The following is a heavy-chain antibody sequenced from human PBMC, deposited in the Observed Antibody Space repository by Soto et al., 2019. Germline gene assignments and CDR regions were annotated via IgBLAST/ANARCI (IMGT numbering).Heavy chain of an antibody. CDR2: IIPIFGTA. Sequence: SVKVSCKASGGTFSSYAISWVRQAPGQGLEWMGGIIPIFGTANYAQKFQGRVTMTRDTSTSTVYMELSSLRSEDTAVYYCARYHDRQFAPRGQGTLVTVSS. D-gene: IGHD3-22*01. CDR3: ARYHDRQFAP. CDR1: GGTFSSYA. J-gene: IGHJ5*02. V-gene: IGHV1-69*05.